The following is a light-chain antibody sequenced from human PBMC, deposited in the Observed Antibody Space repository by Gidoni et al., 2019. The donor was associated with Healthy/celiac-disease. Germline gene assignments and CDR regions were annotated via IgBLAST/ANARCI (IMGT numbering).Light chain of an antibody. CDR2: DAS. CDR1: QDISNY. V-gene: IGKV1-33*01. CDR3: QQYDNLPG. Sequence: DIQMTQSPSSLSASVGDRVTITCQASQDISNYLNWYQQKPGKAPKLLIYDASNLETGVPSRFSGSGSGTDFTFTISSLQPEDIATYYGQQYDNLPGFGPXTKVDIK. J-gene: IGKJ3*01.